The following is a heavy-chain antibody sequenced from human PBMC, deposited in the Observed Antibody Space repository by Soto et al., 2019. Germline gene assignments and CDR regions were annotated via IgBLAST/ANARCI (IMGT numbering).Heavy chain of an antibody. CDR3: ARDSRAPFGGVTPSLDY. J-gene: IGHJ4*02. D-gene: IGHD3-16*01. V-gene: IGHV3-33*01. Sequence: TGGSLRLSCAASGFTFSSYGMHWVRQAPGKGLEWVAVIWYDGSNKYYADSVKGRFTISRDNSKNTLYLQMNSLRAEDTAVYYCARDSRAPFGGVTPSLDYWGQGTLVTVSS. CDR1: GFTFSSYG. CDR2: IWYDGSNK.